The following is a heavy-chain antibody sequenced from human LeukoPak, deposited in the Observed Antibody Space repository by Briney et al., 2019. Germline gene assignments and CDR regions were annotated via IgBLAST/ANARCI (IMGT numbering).Heavy chain of an antibody. CDR2: IKQDGSEK. CDR1: GFTFSSYW. V-gene: IGHV3-7*01. Sequence: PGGSLRLSCAASGFTFSSYWMSRVRQAPGKGLEWVANIKQDGSEKYYVDSVKGRFTISRDNAKNSLYLQMNSLRAEDTAVYYCARVWKVVGLRAFDIWGQGTMVTVSS. CDR3: ARVWKVVGLRAFDI. D-gene: IGHD2-2*01. J-gene: IGHJ3*02.